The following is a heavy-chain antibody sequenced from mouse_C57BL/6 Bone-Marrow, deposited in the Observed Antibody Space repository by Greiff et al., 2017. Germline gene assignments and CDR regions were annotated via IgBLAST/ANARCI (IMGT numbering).Heavy chain of an antibody. V-gene: IGHV1-81*01. CDR3: ARRLREGYAMDY. D-gene: IGHD2-4*01. CDR2: IYPRSGNT. CDR1: GYTFTSYG. Sequence: VQVVESGAELARPGASVKLSCKASGYTFTSYGISWVKQRTGQGLEWIGEIYPRSGNTYYNEKFKGKATLTADKSSSTAYMELRSLTSEDSAVYFCARRLREGYAMDYWGQGTSVTVSS. J-gene: IGHJ4*01.